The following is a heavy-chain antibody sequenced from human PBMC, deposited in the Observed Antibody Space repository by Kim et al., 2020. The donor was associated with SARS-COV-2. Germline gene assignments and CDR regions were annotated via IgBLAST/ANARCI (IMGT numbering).Heavy chain of an antibody. J-gene: IGHJ1*01. CDR3: ARDQGDSRSWYSHFQD. Sequence: SETLSLTCAVSGDSVMKAGYAWSWIRQPPGKGLEWIGYMYYSGKSDYNPSLKSRVRFSMDGSQNQLSLRLSSVTAADTAVYYCARDQGDSRSWYSHFQDWGQGTLVIVSS. CDR2: MYYSGKS. V-gene: IGHV4-30-2*01. D-gene: IGHD6-13*01. CDR1: GDSVMKAGYA.